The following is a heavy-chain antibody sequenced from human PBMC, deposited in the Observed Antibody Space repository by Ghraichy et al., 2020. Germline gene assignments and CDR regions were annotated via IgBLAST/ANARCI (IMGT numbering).Heavy chain of an antibody. CDR2: IYYSGST. Sequence: SETLSLTCTVSGGSISSSSYYWGWIRQPPGKGLEWIGSIYYSGSTYYNPSLKSRVTISVDTSKNQFSLKLSSVTAADTAVYYCARHGRSWYLNFDYWGQGTLVTVSS. CDR1: GGSISSSSYY. CDR3: ARHGRSWYLNFDY. V-gene: IGHV4-39*01. D-gene: IGHD6-13*01. J-gene: IGHJ4*02.